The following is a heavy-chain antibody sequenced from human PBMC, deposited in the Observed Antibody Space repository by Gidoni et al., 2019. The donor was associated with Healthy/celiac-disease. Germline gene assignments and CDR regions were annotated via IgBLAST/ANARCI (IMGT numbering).Heavy chain of an antibody. D-gene: IGHD3-22*01. Sequence: QVQLVESGGGVVQPGRSLRLSCAASGFTFSSYAMHWVRQAPGKGLEWVAVISYDGSNKYYADSVKGRLTISRDNSKNTLYLQMNSLRAEDTAVYYCARDNYYDSSGYLVLWGQGTLVTVSS. CDR2: ISYDGSNK. J-gene: IGHJ4*02. V-gene: IGHV3-30-3*01. CDR1: GFTFSSYA. CDR3: ARDNYYDSSGYLVL.